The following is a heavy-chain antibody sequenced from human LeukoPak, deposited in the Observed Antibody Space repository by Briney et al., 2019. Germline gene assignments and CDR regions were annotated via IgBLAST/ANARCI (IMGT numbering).Heavy chain of an antibody. J-gene: IGHJ4*02. CDR3: ARGSGYSSSWCDY. D-gene: IGHD6-13*01. V-gene: IGHV1-2*02. CDR1: GYTFTSYD. Sequence: GASVKVSCKASGYTFTSYDINWVRQATGQGLEWMGWMNPNSGGTNYAQKFQGRVTMTRDTSISTAYMELSRLRSDDTAVYYCARGSGYSSSWCDYWGQGTLVTVSS. CDR2: MNPNSGGT.